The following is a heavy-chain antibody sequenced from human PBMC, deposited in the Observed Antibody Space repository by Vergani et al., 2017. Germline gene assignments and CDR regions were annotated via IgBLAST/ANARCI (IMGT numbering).Heavy chain of an antibody. CDR1: ADSISSGSYY. Sequence: QLQLQQSGPGLVKPSETLFLTCTVSADSISSGSYYWGWIRQPPGKSLEWIGSIYYSGLTYYNPSLETRVTISGDTSKNQFSLKLNSVTAADTAVYYCGRVADFYGLGSRLLDLWGQGILVTVSS. CDR3: GRVADFYGLGSRLLDL. J-gene: IGHJ5*02. V-gene: IGHV4-39*07. CDR2: IYYSGLT. D-gene: IGHD3-10*01.